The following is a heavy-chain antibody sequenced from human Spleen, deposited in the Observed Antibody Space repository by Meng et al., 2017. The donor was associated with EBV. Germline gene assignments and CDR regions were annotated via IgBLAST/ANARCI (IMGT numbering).Heavy chain of an antibody. CDR1: GGSISSGGYY. CDR2: IYYSGST. J-gene: IGHJ5*02. CDR3: ARPFPSWQSPRLDPFGA. V-gene: IGHV4-30-4*01. Sequence: QVQLQESGPGLVKPSQTLSLTCAVSGGSISSGGYYWSWIRQPPGKGLEWIGYIYYSGSTYYNPSPKSRVTISVDMSKNQFSLRLTSVTAADTAVYYCARPFPSWQSPRLDPFGAWGQGTLVTVSS. D-gene: IGHD6-19*01.